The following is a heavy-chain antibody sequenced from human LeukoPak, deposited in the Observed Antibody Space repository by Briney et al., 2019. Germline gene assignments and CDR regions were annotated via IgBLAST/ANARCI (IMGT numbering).Heavy chain of an antibody. Sequence: GGSLRLSCAASGFTFDDYAMHWVRQAPGKGLEWVSLISWDGGSTYYADSVKGRFTISRDNSKNSLYLQMNSLRAGDTALYYCAKARGAVAFDYYYYMDVWGKGTTVTVSS. CDR3: AKARGAVAFDYYYYMDV. CDR1: GFTFDDYA. CDR2: ISWDGGST. J-gene: IGHJ6*03. V-gene: IGHV3-43D*03. D-gene: IGHD6-19*01.